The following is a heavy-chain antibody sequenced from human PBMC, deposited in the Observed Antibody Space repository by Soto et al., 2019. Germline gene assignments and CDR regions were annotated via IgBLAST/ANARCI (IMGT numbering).Heavy chain of an antibody. Sequence: EVQLVESGGGLIQPGGSLRLSCAVFGFTVSNNYMNWVRQAPGKGLEWVSVIYSDSGTFYADYVKGRFTISRDNSKNTLYLQMNSLRAEDTAVYYCARLAVVLAGGWYFDLWGRGSLVTVSS. D-gene: IGHD2-15*01. CDR2: IYSDSGT. J-gene: IGHJ2*01. CDR3: ARLAVVLAGGWYFDL. CDR1: GFTVSNNY. V-gene: IGHV3-53*01.